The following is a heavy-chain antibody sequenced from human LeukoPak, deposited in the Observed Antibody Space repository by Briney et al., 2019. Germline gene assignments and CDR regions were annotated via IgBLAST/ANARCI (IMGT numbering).Heavy chain of an antibody. CDR3: AKDPRLGGDGFDI. V-gene: IGHV3-23*01. J-gene: IGHJ3*02. CDR1: GFTFSDFA. D-gene: IGHD3-16*01. Sequence: GGSLRLSCAASGFTFSDFAMSWVRQAPGKGLEWVSVISASGGSADYADSVKGRFTISRDNSKNTLYLQMNSLRAEDTAVYYCAKDPRLGGDGFDIWGQGTMVTASS. CDR2: ISASGGSA.